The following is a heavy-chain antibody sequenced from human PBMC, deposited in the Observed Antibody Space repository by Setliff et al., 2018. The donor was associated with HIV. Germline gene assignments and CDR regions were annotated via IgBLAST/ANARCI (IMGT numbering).Heavy chain of an antibody. V-gene: IGHV4-39*07. J-gene: IGHJ5*02. CDR2: IYYGGGT. CDR3: ARDSSGWTRRNWFDP. Sequence: SETLSLTCSVSGGSISSSSYYWGWIRQPPGKGLEWIGSIYYGGGTFYNPSLKSRVTISLDPSKNQFSLQLSSVTAADTAVYYCARDSSGWTRRNWFDPWGQGTLVTVSS. D-gene: IGHD6-19*01. CDR1: GGSISSSSYY.